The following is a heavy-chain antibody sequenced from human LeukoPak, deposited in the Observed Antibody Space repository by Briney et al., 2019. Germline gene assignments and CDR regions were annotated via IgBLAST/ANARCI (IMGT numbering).Heavy chain of an antibody. D-gene: IGHD2-8*01. J-gene: IGHJ6*03. CDR3: AKNGYYYYMDV. CDR1: GFTFSSYS. V-gene: IGHV3-21*04. Sequence: GGSLRLSCAASGFTFSSYSMNWVRQAPGKGLEWVSSISSSSSYIYYADSVKGRFTISRDNSKNTLYLQMNSLRAEDTAVYYCAKNGYYYYMDVWGKGTTVTISS. CDR2: ISSSSSYI.